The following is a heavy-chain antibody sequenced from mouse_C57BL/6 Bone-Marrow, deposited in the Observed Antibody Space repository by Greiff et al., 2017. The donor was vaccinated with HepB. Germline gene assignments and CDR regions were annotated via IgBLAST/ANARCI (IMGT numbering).Heavy chain of an antibody. V-gene: IGHV5-17*01. CDR1: GFTFSDYG. CDR2: ISSGSSTI. J-gene: IGHJ4*01. CDR3: ARLYGSSYEDAMDY. D-gene: IGHD1-1*01. Sequence: EVQLVESGGGLVKPGGSLKLSCAASGFTFSDYGMHWVRQAPEKGLEWVAYISSGSSTIYYADTVKGRFTISRDNAKNTLFLQMTSLRSEDTAMYYCARLYGSSYEDAMDYWGQGTSVTVSS.